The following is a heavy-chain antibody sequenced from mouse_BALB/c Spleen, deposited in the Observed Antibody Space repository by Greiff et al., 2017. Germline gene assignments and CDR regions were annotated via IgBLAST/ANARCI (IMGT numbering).Heavy chain of an antibody. Sequence: EVQLQQSGAELVKPGASVKLSCTASGFNIKDTYMHWVKQRPEQGLEWIGRIDPANGNTKYDPKFQGKATITADTSSNTAYLQLSSLTSEDTAVYYCARAHTHSSGYVGGYYYAMDYWGQGTSVTVSS. CDR2: IDPANGNT. V-gene: IGHV14-3*02. J-gene: IGHJ4*01. D-gene: IGHD3-1*01. CDR3: ARAHTHSSGYVGGYYYAMDY. CDR1: GFNIKDTY.